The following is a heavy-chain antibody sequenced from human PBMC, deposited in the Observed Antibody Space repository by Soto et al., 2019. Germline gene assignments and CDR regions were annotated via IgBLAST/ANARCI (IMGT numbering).Heavy chain of an antibody. D-gene: IGHD6-6*01. J-gene: IGHJ6*02. V-gene: IGHV4-31*03. CDR1: GGSISSGGYY. CDR2: NYYSGIT. Sequence: QVQLQESGPGLVKPSQTLSLTCTVSGGSISSGGYYWTWIRQHPGKGLEWIGYNYYSGITYYNPYLKGRVTISLDTSKNQFCLKLSSVTAADTAVYYCARGSSIAGLYYGMDVWGQGTTVTVSS. CDR3: ARGSSIAGLYYGMDV.